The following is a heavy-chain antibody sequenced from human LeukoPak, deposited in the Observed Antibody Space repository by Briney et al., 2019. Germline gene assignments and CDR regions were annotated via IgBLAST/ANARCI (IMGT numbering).Heavy chain of an antibody. D-gene: IGHD6-19*01. CDR3: ARHSSGWSIDY. V-gene: IGHV3-53*04. Sequence: GGSLRLSCAASGFTNSNNYMSWVRQAPGKGLEWVSVIYSAGSSYYADSVKGRFTISRHNLKSTLYLQMNSLRTEDTAVYYCARHSSGWSIDYWGQGTLVTVSS. CDR2: IYSAGSS. CDR1: GFTNSNNY. J-gene: IGHJ4*02.